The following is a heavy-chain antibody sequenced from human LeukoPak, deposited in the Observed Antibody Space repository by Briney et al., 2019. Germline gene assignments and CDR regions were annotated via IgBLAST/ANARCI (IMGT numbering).Heavy chain of an antibody. Sequence: GGSLRLSCAASGFTFSSYSMTWVRQAPGKGLEWVSSISSSSSYIYYADSVKGRFTISRDNAKNSLYLQMNSLRAEDTAVYYCASSYSSGPKNYWGQGTLVTVSS. CDR1: GFTFSSYS. J-gene: IGHJ4*02. V-gene: IGHV3-21*01. CDR2: ISSSSSYI. CDR3: ASSYSSGPKNY. D-gene: IGHD6-19*01.